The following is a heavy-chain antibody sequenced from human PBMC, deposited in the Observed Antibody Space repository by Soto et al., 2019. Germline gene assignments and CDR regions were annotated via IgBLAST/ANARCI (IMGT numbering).Heavy chain of an antibody. D-gene: IGHD2-8*01. Sequence: GGYLRLSCAASGLTFSNYAMSWVRQAPGKGLEWVSTVTGDGVTTSYADSVKGRFTISRDNSKNTLYLQMSGLRADDTAVYYCAKRLSYFSDSWGHGTLVTVSS. CDR1: GLTFSNYA. CDR2: VTGDGVTT. J-gene: IGHJ5*01. CDR3: AKRLSYFSDS. V-gene: IGHV3-23*01.